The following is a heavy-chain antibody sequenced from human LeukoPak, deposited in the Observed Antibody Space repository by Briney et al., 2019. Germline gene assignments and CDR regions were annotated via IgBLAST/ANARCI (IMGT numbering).Heavy chain of an antibody. D-gene: IGHD5-18*01. CDR1: GFTFSDYC. V-gene: IGHV3-11*03. CDR3: GRSRLGYAYVY. J-gene: IGHJ4*02. CDR2: ISGSSSYI. Sequence: GGSLRLSCAASGFTFSDYCMNWIRQAPGEELEWVSSISGSSSYINYADSVKGRFTISRDNAKSSLYLQMNSLRAEDTAVYYCGRSRLGYAYVYWGQGTLVTVSS.